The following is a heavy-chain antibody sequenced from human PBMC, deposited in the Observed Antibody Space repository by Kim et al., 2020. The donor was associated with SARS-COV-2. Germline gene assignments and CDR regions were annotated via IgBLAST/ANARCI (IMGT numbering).Heavy chain of an antibody. CDR1: GFTFSSYA. J-gene: IGHJ4*02. D-gene: IGHD4-17*01. V-gene: IGHV3-23*01. CDR2: ISGSGGST. CDR3: ASSPLRMTTVTTWGEY. Sequence: GGSLRLSCAASGFTFSSYAMSWVRQAPGKGLEWLSAISGSGGSTYYADSVKGRFTISRDNSKNTLYLQMNSLRAEDTAVYYCASSPLRMTTVTTWGEYWGQGTLVTVSS.